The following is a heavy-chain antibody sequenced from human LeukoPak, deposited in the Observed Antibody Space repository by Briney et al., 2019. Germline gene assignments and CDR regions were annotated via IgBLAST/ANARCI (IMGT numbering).Heavy chain of an antibody. Sequence: SETLSLTCTVSGGSISSGDYYWSWIRQPPGKGLEWIGYIYYSGSTYYNPSLKSRVTISVDTSKNQFPLKLSSVTAADTAVYYCARALRSYCSSTSCYHAPGAFDIWGQGTMVTVSS. CDR1: GGSISSGDYY. J-gene: IGHJ3*02. D-gene: IGHD2-2*01. V-gene: IGHV4-30-4*08. CDR3: ARALRSYCSSTSCYHAPGAFDI. CDR2: IYYSGST.